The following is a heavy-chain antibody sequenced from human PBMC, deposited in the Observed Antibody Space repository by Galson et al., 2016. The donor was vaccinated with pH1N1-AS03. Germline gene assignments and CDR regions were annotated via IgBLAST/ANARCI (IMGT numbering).Heavy chain of an antibody. CDR3: AKSPGYCSAGSCSDQGYFDY. CDR1: GFTFDDYA. D-gene: IGHD2-15*01. Sequence: LRLSCAGSGFTFDDYAMHWVRQAPGKGLEWVSGISWNSGTIGYTDSVKGRFTISKDNAKNSLYLQMNSLRAEDTALYYCAKSPGYCSAGSCSDQGYFDYWGQGTLVTVSS. J-gene: IGHJ4*02. V-gene: IGHV3-9*01. CDR2: ISWNSGTI.